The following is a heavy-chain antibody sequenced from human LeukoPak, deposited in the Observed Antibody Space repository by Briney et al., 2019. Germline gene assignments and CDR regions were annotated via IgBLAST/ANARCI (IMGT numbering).Heavy chain of an antibody. J-gene: IGHJ4*02. CDR3: AREVDWQPPDY. CDR2: ISSSSSYI. D-gene: IGHD2-21*01. V-gene: IGHV3-21*01. Sequence: GGSLRLSCAASGFTVSSNYMSWVRQAPGKGLEWVSSISSSSSYIYYADSVRGRFTISRDNAKNSLYLQMNSLRAEDTAVYYCAREVDWQPPDYWGQGTLVTVSS. CDR1: GFTVSSNY.